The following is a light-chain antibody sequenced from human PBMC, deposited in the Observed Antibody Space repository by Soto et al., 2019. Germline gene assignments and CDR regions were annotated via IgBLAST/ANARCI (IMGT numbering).Light chain of an antibody. J-gene: IGLJ1*01. CDR1: NSDVGGYNF. CDR2: DVT. Sequence: QSALTQPAFVSGSPGQSITISCTGTNSDVGGYNFVSWYQQHPGKVPKLMIYDVTNRPSGVSNRFSGSKSGNTASLTISGLQAEYEADYYCSSYTISSTLVFGTGTKLTVL. V-gene: IGLV2-14*01. CDR3: SSYTISSTLV.